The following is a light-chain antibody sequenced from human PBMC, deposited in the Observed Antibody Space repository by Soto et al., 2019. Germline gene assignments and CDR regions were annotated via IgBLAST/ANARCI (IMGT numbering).Light chain of an antibody. Sequence: QSALTQPASVSGSPGQSITISCTGTSSDVGGYNFVSWYQQHPGKVPKVMIYDVSKRPSGVSNRFSGSKSGNTASLTISGLQAEDEADYYCCSYAGSSTYVFGTGTKLTVL. CDR1: SSDVGGYNF. CDR2: DVS. V-gene: IGLV2-23*02. J-gene: IGLJ1*01. CDR3: CSYAGSSTYV.